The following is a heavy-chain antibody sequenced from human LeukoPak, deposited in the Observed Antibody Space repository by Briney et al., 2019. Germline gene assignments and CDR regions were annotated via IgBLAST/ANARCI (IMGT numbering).Heavy chain of an antibody. CDR3: ASYGSGSLNFDY. Sequence: ASVKVSCKVSGCTLTELSMHWVRQAPGKGLEWMGGFDPEDGETIYAQKFQGRVTMTEDTSTDTAYMELSSLRSEDTAVYYCASYGSGSLNFDYWGQGTLVTVSS. D-gene: IGHD3-10*01. V-gene: IGHV1-24*01. J-gene: IGHJ4*02. CDR1: GCTLTELS. CDR2: FDPEDGET.